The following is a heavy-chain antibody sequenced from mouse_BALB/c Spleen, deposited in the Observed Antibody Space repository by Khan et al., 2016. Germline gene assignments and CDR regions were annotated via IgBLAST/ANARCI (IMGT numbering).Heavy chain of an antibody. CDR1: GCTFSDYY. J-gene: IGHJ1*01. CDR3: ARDLNWYFDV. V-gene: IGHV5-4*02. CDR2: ISDGGSYT. Sequence: EVQLQESGGGLVKPGGSLKLSCAASGCTFSDYYMYWVRQTPEKRLEWVATISDGGSYTYYPDSVKGRFTISRDNAKTHLYLQMSSLKSEDTAMYYCARDLNWYFDVWGAGTTVTVSS.